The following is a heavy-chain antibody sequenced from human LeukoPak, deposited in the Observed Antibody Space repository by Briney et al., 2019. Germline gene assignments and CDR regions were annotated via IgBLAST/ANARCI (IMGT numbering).Heavy chain of an antibody. CDR1: GFTFSSYG. D-gene: IGHD2-15*01. CDR3: AKVYGIAGIDY. J-gene: IGHJ4*02. Sequence: GGSLRLSCATSGFTFSSYGMYWVRQAPGKGLEWVAFIRYEGNKEYYADSVKGRFTISRDNSKNTVFLQMNSLRGEDTAVYYCAKVYGIAGIDYWGQGTLVTVSS. CDR2: IRYEGNKE. V-gene: IGHV3-30*02.